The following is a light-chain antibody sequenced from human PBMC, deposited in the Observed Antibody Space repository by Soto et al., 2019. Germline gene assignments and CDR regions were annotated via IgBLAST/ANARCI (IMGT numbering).Light chain of an antibody. CDR2: DAS. V-gene: IGKV1-5*01. J-gene: IGKJ1*01. CDR1: QSIDTW. Sequence: DIQMTQSPSTLSASVGDRVTITCRASQSIDTWLAWYQQKPGKAPKLLIYDASSLESGVPPRFSGSGSGTDFTLTISSLQPDDFATYFCQQYDTYSWTFGQGTKVDIK. CDR3: QQYDTYSWT.